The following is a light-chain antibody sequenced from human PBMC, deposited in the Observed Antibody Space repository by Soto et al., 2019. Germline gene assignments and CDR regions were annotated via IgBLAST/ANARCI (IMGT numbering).Light chain of an antibody. CDR2: EVN. V-gene: IGLV2-8*01. CDR1: SSDVGGYNF. CDR3: SSNVGNDNRDV. J-gene: IGLJ1*01. Sequence: QSALTQPPSASGSPGQSVTISCTGTSSDVGGYNFVSWYQQHPGKAPKLMIYEVNKRPSGVPNRFSGSKSGSTASLTVSGLQAEDEADYYCSSNVGNDNRDVFGTGTKLTVL.